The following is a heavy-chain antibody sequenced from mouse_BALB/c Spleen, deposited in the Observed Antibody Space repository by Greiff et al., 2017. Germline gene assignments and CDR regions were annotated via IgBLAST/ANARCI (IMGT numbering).Heavy chain of an antibody. CDR2: ILPGSGST. CDR1: GYTFSSYW. CDR3: ARRDYGYPWFAY. J-gene: IGHJ3*01. D-gene: IGHD2-2*01. Sequence: VKLVESGAELMKPGASVKISCKATGYTFSSYWIEWVKQRPGHGLEWIGEILPGSGSTNYNEKFMGKATFTADTSSNTAYMQLSSLTSEDSAVYYCARRDYGYPWFAYWGQGTLVTVAA. V-gene: IGHV1-9*01.